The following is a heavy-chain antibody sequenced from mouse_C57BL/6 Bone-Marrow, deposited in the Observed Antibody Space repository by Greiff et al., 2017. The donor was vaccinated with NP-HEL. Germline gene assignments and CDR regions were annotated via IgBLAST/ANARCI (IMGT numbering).Heavy chain of an antibody. V-gene: IGHV1-81*01. CDR1: GYTFTSYG. CDR3: ARCPYYYGSSYNYFDY. D-gene: IGHD1-1*01. J-gene: IGHJ2*01. Sequence: QVQLQQSGAELARPGASVKLSCKASGYTFTSYGISWVKQRTGQGLEWIGEIYPRSGNTYYNEKFKGKATLTADKSSSTAYMELRSLTSEDSAVYFCARCPYYYGSSYNYFDYWGQGTPLTVSS. CDR2: IYPRSGNT.